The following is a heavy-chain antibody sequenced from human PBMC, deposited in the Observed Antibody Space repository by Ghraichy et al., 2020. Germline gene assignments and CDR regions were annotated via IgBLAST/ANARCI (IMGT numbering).Heavy chain of an antibody. Sequence: SVKVSCKASGGTFDNYGITWGRQAPGQGLEWMGVIIPVFATTTYAQKFQGRLTISADESTSTAYMELSSLRFEDTDVYYCARERLGEFLFDYWGQGTLVTVSS. CDR2: IIPVFATT. CDR3: ARERLGEFLFDY. J-gene: IGHJ4*02. D-gene: IGHD3-16*01. V-gene: IGHV1-69*13. CDR1: GGTFDNYG.